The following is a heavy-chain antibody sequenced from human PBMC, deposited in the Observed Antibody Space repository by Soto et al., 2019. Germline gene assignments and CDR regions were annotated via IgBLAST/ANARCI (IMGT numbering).Heavy chain of an antibody. V-gene: IGHV3-30-3*01. Sequence: PGGSLRLSCAASGFTFSSYAMHWVRQAPGKGLEWVAVISYDGSNKYYADSVKGRSTISRDNSKNTLYLQMNSLRAEDTAVYYCARDQLSYSSSPRADWGQGTTVTVSS. D-gene: IGHD6-6*01. CDR1: GFTFSSYA. J-gene: IGHJ6*02. CDR3: ARDQLSYSSSPRAD. CDR2: ISYDGSNK.